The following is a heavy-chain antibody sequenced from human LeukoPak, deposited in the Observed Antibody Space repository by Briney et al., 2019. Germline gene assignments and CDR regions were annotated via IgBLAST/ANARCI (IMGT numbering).Heavy chain of an antibody. CDR1: GASISTDGFY. Sequence: NPSETLSLTCNVSGASISTDGFYWSWIRQHPGKGLEWIGYIYHNGVTYDNPSLKSRLAISVDTSKNQFSLKLSSVTAADTAVYYCATNVVTSNYYYGMNVWGQGTTVTVSS. J-gene: IGHJ6*02. CDR3: ATNVVTSNYYYGMNV. V-gene: IGHV4-31*03. CDR2: IYHNGVT. D-gene: IGHD2-21*02.